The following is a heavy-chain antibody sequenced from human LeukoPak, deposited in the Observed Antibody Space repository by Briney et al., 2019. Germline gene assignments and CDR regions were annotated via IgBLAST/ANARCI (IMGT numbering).Heavy chain of an antibody. CDR1: GFTISNFD. CDR3: VSDAFDI. Sequence: PSESLSPTCAASGFTISNFDMTWVRQAPGKGLELVSYISSSGTAIYYGYSVKGRFTISRANTKNSLYLQMNNLRAEATADYYCVSDAFDIWGQGTMVTVSS. CDR2: ISSSGTAI. V-gene: IGHV3-48*03. J-gene: IGHJ3*02.